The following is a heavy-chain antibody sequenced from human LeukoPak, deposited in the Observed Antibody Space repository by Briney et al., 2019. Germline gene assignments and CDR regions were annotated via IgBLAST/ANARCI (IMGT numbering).Heavy chain of an antibody. CDR2: MKVDGSDI. CDR3: ARAAATDNGDFDY. J-gene: IGHJ4*02. V-gene: IGHV3-7*03. Sequence: GGSLRLSCAASGFTFTNDFMTWVRQAPGKGLEWVANMKVDGSDIHYVDSVKGRFTISSDNARNSLYLQMNSLRAEDTAVYYCARAAATDNGDFDYWGQGTLVTVSS. D-gene: IGHD4-17*01. CDR1: GFTFTNDF.